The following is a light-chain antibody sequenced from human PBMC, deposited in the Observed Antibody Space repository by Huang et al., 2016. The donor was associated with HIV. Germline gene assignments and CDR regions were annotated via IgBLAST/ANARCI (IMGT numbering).Light chain of an antibody. CDR1: QSITNK. J-gene: IGKJ2*01. CDR3: QQYNNWPVT. Sequence: EVVMTQSPGTLSVCPGERATLSCKASQSITNKLAWYQQKPGQTPSLLIYGATTRATGVAVRFSGAGSGTEFTLTISSLQSEDFALYFCQQYNNWPVTFGRGTKLEIK. CDR2: GAT. V-gene: IGKV3-15*01.